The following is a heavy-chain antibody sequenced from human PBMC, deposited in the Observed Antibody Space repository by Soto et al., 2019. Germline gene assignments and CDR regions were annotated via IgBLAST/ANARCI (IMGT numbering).Heavy chain of an antibody. Sequence: QVQLQESGPGLVKPSQTLSLTCTVSGGSISNDNYYWSWIRQHPGKGLEWIGYIKNRGRTYYNPSLKSRATVSGASSQIQFSLRLTSVSAADTAVYYCLRVMANYFDFWGQGTLVIVSS. CDR2: IKNRGRT. CDR1: GGSISNDNYY. J-gene: IGHJ4*02. V-gene: IGHV4-31*03. CDR3: LRVMANYFDF.